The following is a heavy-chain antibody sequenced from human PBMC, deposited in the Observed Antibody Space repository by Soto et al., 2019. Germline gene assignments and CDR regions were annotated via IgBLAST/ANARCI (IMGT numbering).Heavy chain of an antibody. CDR2: IYYSGST. CDR1: GGSISSSSYY. CDR3: ASECSSSSGFDP. D-gene: IGHD6-6*01. Sequence: ASETLSLTCTVSGGSISSSSYYWGWIRQPPGKGLEWIGSIYYSGSTYYNPSLKSRVTISVDTSKNQFSLKLSSVTAADTAVYYCASECSSSSGFDPWGQGTLVTVS. J-gene: IGHJ5*02. V-gene: IGHV4-39*01.